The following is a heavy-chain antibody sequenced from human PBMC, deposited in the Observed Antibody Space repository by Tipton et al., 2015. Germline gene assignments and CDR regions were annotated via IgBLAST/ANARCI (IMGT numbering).Heavy chain of an antibody. Sequence: TLSLTCSVSGDSLSRGTYYWTWIRQHPGKGLERIGYIYYSATTYYNPSLKSRLTISLDRSKSHFSLQLSSVTAADTAVYYCARSGDTYFDYWGQGTLVTVSS. CDR1: GDSLSRGTYY. CDR2: IYYSATT. CDR3: ARSGDTYFDY. V-gene: IGHV4-31*03. D-gene: IGHD5-18*01. J-gene: IGHJ4*02.